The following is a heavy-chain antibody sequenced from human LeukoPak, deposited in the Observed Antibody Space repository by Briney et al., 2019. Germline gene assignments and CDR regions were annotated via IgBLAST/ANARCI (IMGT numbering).Heavy chain of an antibody. CDR3: ARGGPIVLMVYAYGDAFDI. V-gene: IGHV1-18*01. J-gene: IGHJ3*02. CDR2: ISAYNGNT. D-gene: IGHD2-8*01. CDR1: GYTFTSYG. Sequence: ASVTVSCTASGYTFTSYGISWVRQAPGQGLEWMGWISAYNGNTNYAQKLQGRVTMTTDTSTSTAYMELRSLRSDDTAVYYCARGGPIVLMVYAYGDAFDIWGQGTMVTVSS.